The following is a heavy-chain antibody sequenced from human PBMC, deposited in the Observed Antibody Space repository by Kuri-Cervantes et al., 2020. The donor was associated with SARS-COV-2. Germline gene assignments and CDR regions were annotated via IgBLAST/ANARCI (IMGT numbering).Heavy chain of an antibody. CDR1: GYTFTGYY. CDR2: INPNSGGT. D-gene: IGHD3-3*01. CDR3: AIHTVFGVVIGRWFDP. J-gene: IGHJ5*02. V-gene: IGHV1-2*02. Sequence: GGSLRLSCKASGYTFTGYYMHWGRQAPGQGLEWMGWINPNSGGTNYAQKFQGRVTMTRNTSISTAYMELSSLRSEDTAVYYCAIHTVFGVVIGRWFDPWGQGTLVTVSS.